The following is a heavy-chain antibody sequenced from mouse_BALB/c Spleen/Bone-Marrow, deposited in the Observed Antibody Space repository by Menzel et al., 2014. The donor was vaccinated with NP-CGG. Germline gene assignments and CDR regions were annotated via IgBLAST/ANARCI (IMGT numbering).Heavy chain of an antibody. V-gene: IGHV1-18*01. CDR2: INPNNGGS. CDR1: GYTFTEYT. CDR3: TTLARNKFDY. D-gene: IGHD3-1*01. Sequence: VQLKESGPELVKPGTSVKISCKTSGYTFTEYTMHWVKQSLGKSLEWIGGINPNNGGSNYNQKFKGKATLTAVTSTSTAYMELSSLTNEDSAVYYCTTLARNKFDYWGQGTTLTVSS. J-gene: IGHJ2*01.